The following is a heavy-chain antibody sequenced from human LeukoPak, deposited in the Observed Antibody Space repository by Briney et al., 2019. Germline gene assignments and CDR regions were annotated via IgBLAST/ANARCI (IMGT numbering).Heavy chain of an antibody. CDR2: IKGDGSKT. J-gene: IGHJ3*02. V-gene: IGHV3-74*01. CDR1: GFTFSTYW. Sequence: GGSLRLSCVASGFTFSTYWMYWVRQAPGKGLVWVSRIKGDGSKTNYADSVKGRFTVSRDNAKNTLYLQMNSLRAEDTAVYYCARPTGVYDAFDIWGQGTTVIVSS. CDR3: ARPTGVYDAFDI. D-gene: IGHD6-6*01.